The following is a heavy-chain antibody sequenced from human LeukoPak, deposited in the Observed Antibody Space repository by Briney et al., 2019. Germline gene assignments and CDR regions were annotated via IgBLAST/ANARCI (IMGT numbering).Heavy chain of an antibody. CDR1: GFTFSSYS. CDR3: VTDADGSSYGDH. J-gene: IGHJ4*02. Sequence: PGGSLRLSCAASGFTFSSYSMNWVRQAPGKGLEWLANIKQDGSVIHYVDSVKGRFTVSRDNAKNSLYLQMNSLRAEDTAVYYCVTDADGSSYGDHWGQGTQVTVSS. V-gene: IGHV3-7*01. CDR2: IKQDGSVI. D-gene: IGHD5-18*01.